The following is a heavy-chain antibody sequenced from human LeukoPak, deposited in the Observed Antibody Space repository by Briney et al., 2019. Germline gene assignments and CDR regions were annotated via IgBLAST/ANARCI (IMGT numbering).Heavy chain of an antibody. J-gene: IGHJ6*03. CDR3: ARDGAEYYYGSGSYYLVYYYYMDV. V-gene: IGHV3-21*01. CDR2: ISSSSSYI. D-gene: IGHD3-10*01. Sequence: GGSLRLSCAASGFTFSSYSMNWVRQAPGKGLEWVSSISSSSSYIYYADSVKGRFTISRDNAKNSLYLQMNSLRAEDTAVYYCARDGAEYYYGSGSYYLVYYYYMDVWGKGTTVTISS. CDR1: GFTFSSYS.